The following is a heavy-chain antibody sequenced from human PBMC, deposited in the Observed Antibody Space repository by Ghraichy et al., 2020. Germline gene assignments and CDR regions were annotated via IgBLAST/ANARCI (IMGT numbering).Heavy chain of an antibody. CDR2: ISGSGGST. J-gene: IGHJ4*02. CDR3: AKLASRDGYNFPDFDY. Sequence: GESLNISCAASGFTFSSYAMSWVRQAPGKGLEWVSAISGSGGSTYYADSVKGRFTISRDNSKNTLYLQMNSLRAEDTAVYYCAKLASRDGYNFPDFDYWGQGTLVTVSS. CDR1: GFTFSSYA. D-gene: IGHD5-24*01. V-gene: IGHV3-23*01.